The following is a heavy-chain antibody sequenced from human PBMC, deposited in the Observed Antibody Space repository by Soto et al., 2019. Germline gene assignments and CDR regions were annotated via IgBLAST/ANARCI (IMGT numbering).Heavy chain of an antibody. V-gene: IGHV1-3*01. CDR3: ARDSSMARGVVPTYYYGMDV. D-gene: IGHD3-10*01. J-gene: IGHJ6*02. CDR2: INAGNGNT. Sequence: ASVKVSCKASGYTFTSYVMHWVRQAPGQRLEWMGWINAGNGNTKYSQKFEGRVTITGDTSASTAYMGLSSLRSEDTAVFYCARDSSMARGVVPTYYYGMDVWGQGTTVTVSS. CDR1: GYTFTSYV.